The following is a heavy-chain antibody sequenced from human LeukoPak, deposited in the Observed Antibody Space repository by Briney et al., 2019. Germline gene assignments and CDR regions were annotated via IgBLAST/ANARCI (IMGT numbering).Heavy chain of an antibody. J-gene: IGHJ6*03. CDR1: GFTFRNYD. CDR2: IRFDGSNT. D-gene: IGHD6-19*01. Sequence: GGSLRLSCEASGFTFRNYDMYWVRQAPGKGLEWVAFIRFDGSNTHYGDSVKGRFTISRDNSKNTLYLQMKSLRVEDSALYYCSKVGGIVLAVSYYMDVWGKGTTVTVS. CDR3: SKVGGIVLAVSYYMDV. V-gene: IGHV3-30*02.